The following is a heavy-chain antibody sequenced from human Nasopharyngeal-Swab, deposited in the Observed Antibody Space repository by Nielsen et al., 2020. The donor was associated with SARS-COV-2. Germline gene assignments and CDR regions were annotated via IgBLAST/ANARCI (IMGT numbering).Heavy chain of an antibody. V-gene: IGHV3-21*01. CDR3: ATSGYSSGWIF. J-gene: IGHJ4*02. CDR1: GFIFSTYT. CDR2: IRSSTSYI. D-gene: IGHD6-19*01. Sequence: GESLKISCAASGFIFSTYTMNWVRQAPGKGPEWLSSIRSSTSYIYYADSVKGRFTISRDNAKNSLYLQMNSLRTEGTAVYYCATSGYSSGWIFWGQGTLVTVSS.